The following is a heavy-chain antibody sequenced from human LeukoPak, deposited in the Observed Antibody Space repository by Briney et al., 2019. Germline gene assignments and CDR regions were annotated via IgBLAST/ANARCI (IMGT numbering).Heavy chain of an antibody. CDR2: IYHSGST. Sequence: SETLSLTCTVSGYSISSDYYWGWIRPPPGKGLEWIGNIYHSGSTYYNPSLKSRVTISVDTSKNQFSLKLTSVTAADTAVYYCARSRRSWSTFDYWGQGTLVTVSS. V-gene: IGHV4-38-2*02. D-gene: IGHD6-13*01. J-gene: IGHJ4*02. CDR3: ARSRRSWSTFDY. CDR1: GYSISSDYY.